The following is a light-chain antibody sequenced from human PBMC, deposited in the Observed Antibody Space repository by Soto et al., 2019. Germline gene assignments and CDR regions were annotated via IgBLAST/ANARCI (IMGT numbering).Light chain of an antibody. V-gene: IGKV3-11*01. Sequence: ENVLTQSPATLSLSPREGATLSCRASESLGSDLAWYQQKPGQPPRLLIYDVSGRATGVPARFSGSGSGTDFTLSISSLEPEDFAVYYCQQRDSWPLTFGGGTKVEIK. CDR1: ESLGSD. J-gene: IGKJ4*01. CDR3: QQRDSWPLT. CDR2: DVS.